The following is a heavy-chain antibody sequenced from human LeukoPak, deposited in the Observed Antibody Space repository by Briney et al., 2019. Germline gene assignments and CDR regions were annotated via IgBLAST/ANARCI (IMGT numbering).Heavy chain of an antibody. V-gene: IGHV1-2*06. CDR2: INPNSGYT. Sequence: ASVKVSCKASGYTFTGYYMHWVRQAPGQGLEWMGRINPNSGYTNYAQKFQGRVTMTRDTSISTAYMELSRLRSDDTAVYYCAREGKYCSSTSCYKYYYYYGMDVWGQGTTVTVSS. J-gene: IGHJ6*02. D-gene: IGHD2-2*01. CDR3: AREGKYCSSTSCYKYYYYYGMDV. CDR1: GYTFTGYY.